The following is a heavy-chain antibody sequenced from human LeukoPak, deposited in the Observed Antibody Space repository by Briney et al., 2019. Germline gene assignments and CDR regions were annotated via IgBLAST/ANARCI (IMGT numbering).Heavy chain of an antibody. Sequence: PSETLSLTCTVSGGSISSVGYYCRWIRQHPGKGLEWIGYIYYSGSTYYNPSLKSRVTISVDTSKNQFSLKLSSVTAADTAVYYCARRIAARSGPRGFDYWGQGTLVTVSS. CDR2: IYYSGST. CDR3: ARRIAARSGPRGFDY. V-gene: IGHV4-31*03. J-gene: IGHJ4*02. D-gene: IGHD6-6*01. CDR1: GGSISSVGYY.